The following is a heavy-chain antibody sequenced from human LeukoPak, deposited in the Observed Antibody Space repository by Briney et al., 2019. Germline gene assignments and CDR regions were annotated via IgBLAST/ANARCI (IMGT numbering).Heavy chain of an antibody. CDR3: AKKSECFDY. CDR1: GFTFSSYG. Sequence: GGSLRLSCAASGFTFSSYGMHWVRQAPGKGLEWVAVISYDGSNKYYADSVKGRFTISRDNSKNTLYLQMNSLRAEDTAVYYCAKKSECFDYWGQGTLVTVSS. J-gene: IGHJ4*02. V-gene: IGHV3-30*18. D-gene: IGHD3-3*01. CDR2: ISYDGSNK.